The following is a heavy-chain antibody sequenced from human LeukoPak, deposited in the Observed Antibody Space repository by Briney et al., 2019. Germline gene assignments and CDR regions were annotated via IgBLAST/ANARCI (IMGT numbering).Heavy chain of an antibody. Sequence: SETLSLTCTVSGGSISSYYWSWIRQPPGKGLEWIGYIYYSGSTNYNPSLKSRVTISIDTSKNHFSLKLSPVTAADTAVYYCARGGSSGWLDYWGQGTLVTVSS. J-gene: IGHJ4*02. CDR3: ARGGSSGWLDY. CDR2: IYYSGST. D-gene: IGHD6-19*01. V-gene: IGHV4-59*01. CDR1: GGSISSYY.